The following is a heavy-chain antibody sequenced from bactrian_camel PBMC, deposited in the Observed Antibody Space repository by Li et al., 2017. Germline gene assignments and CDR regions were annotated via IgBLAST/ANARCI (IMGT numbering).Heavy chain of an antibody. V-gene: IGHV3S60*01. D-gene: IGHD2*01. J-gene: IGHJ6*01. CDR1: GNTYKSIC. CDR2: IGSHGDI. Sequence: HVQLVESGGGLVQPGGSLRLSCLASGNTYKSICMAWFRQAPGKKREGVSCIGSHGDIAYADSVKGRFTISRDNAKNTVYLQMNSLKPEDTAIYYCAVRRWECPVLPLRSAAFDSWGPGTQVTVS. CDR3: AVRRWECPVLPLRSAAFDS.